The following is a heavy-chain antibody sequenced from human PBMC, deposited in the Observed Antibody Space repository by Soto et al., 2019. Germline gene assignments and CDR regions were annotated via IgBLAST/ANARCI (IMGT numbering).Heavy chain of an antibody. D-gene: IGHD3-10*01. CDR3: ARVLMLRGTIVPEGYSYHMDL. V-gene: IGHV4-34*02. CDR2: ITNSGGT. Sequence: QVQLQQWGAGLLKPSETLSLTCAIYGGSFSGYYWSWIRQSPGKGLGWIGEITNSGGTNYNPSLKSRVTISINTSRNWFSLRLSSLTAADTAVYYCARVLMLRGTIVPEGYSYHMDLWGKGTTVTVSS. J-gene: IGHJ6*03. CDR1: GGSFSGYY.